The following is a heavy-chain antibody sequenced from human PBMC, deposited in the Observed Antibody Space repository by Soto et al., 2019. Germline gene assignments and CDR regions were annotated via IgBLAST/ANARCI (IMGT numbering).Heavy chain of an antibody. Sequence: SETLSLTCTVSGGSISSYYWSWIRQPPGKGLEWIGYIYYSGSTNYNPSLKSRVTISVDTSKNQFSLKLSSVTAADTAVYYCARGGGSYWSYYYGMDVWGQGTTVTVSS. CDR1: GGSISSYY. CDR3: ARGGGSYWSYYYGMDV. J-gene: IGHJ6*02. CDR2: IYYSGST. V-gene: IGHV4-59*01. D-gene: IGHD1-26*01.